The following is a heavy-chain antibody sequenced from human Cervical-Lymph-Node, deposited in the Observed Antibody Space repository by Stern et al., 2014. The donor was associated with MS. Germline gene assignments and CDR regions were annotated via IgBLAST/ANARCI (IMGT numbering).Heavy chain of an antibody. J-gene: IGHJ3*02. D-gene: IGHD4-11*01. CDR1: RFPFNFYG. Sequence: QVQLVQSGGGAVQPGKSLRLSCAASRFPFNFYGMHWVRQAPGQGLEWVARISSDGSQEYYADSVKGRFTISRDNSKNTLSLQMNSLTIEDSAVYYCASSTLTDAFDIWGQGTLVSVSS. CDR3: ASSTLTDAFDI. CDR2: ISSDGSQE. V-gene: IGHV3-30*03.